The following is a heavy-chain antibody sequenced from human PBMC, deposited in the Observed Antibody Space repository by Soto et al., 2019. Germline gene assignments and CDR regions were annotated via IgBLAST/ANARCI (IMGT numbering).Heavy chain of an antibody. CDR1: GFSFTTYV. V-gene: IGHV3-30*18. Sequence: PGGSLRLPCAASGFSFTTYVMHWVRQSPGKGLEWVAVISHDGSYKYYGDAVKGRFTISRDTSKNAVYLEMNSLRPEDTAVYYCAKGLLAIVGTTLPRDAFNIWGKGTMVTVS. J-gene: IGHJ3*02. CDR3: AKGLLAIVGTTLPRDAFNI. CDR2: ISHDGSYK. D-gene: IGHD1-26*01.